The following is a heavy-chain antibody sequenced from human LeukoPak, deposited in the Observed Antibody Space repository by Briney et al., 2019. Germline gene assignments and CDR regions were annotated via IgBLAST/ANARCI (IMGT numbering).Heavy chain of an antibody. CDR1: GYTFTSYY. Sequence: ASVKVSCKASGYTFTSYYMHWVRQAPGQGLEWMGWISAYNGNTNYAQKLQGRVTMTTDTSTSTAYMELRSLRSDDTAVYYCARDRIAAAGKDYYYYGMDVWGQGTTVTVSS. J-gene: IGHJ6*02. V-gene: IGHV1-18*04. D-gene: IGHD6-13*01. CDR3: ARDRIAAAGKDYYYYGMDV. CDR2: ISAYNGNT.